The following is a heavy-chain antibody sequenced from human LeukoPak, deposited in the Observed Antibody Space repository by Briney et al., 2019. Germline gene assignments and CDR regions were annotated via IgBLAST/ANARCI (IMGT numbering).Heavy chain of an antibody. CDR1: GGSISSGDYS. CDR3: ARDTDYGDYYYGMDV. J-gene: IGHJ6*02. Sequence: SETLSLTCAVSGGSISSGDYSWSWIRQHPGTGLEWIGYIYYSGSTYYNPSLKSRVTISVDTSKNQFSLKLSSVTAADTAVYYCARDTDYGDYYYGMDVWGQGTTVTVSS. D-gene: IGHD4-17*01. CDR2: IYYSGST. V-gene: IGHV4-31*11.